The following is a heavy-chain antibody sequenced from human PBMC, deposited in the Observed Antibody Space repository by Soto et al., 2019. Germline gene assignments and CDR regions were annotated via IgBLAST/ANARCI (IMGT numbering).Heavy chain of an antibody. Sequence: GWLRRPGSASGCTFSNFDMSWVRQAPGKGLEWVSGISTSGGTTSYADSVKGRFTSSRDNSKNTLYLQMTSLRAEDTAVYYCATGTAAPAHWGQGTLVNVSS. D-gene: IGHD6-13*01. CDR2: ISTSGGTT. V-gene: IGHV3-23*01. CDR3: ATGTAAPAH. CDR1: GCTFSNFD. J-gene: IGHJ1*01.